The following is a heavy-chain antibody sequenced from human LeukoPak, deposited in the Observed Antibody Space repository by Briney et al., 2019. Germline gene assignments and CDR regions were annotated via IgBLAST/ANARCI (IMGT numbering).Heavy chain of an antibody. V-gene: IGHV3-7*03. J-gene: IGHJ4*02. CDR3: AKEGFDS. CDR2: INQDGTKI. CDR1: GSMFRNYW. Sequence: GGSLRLSCVVSGSMFRNYWMSWLRQAPGKGPEWVANINQDGTKIFEVDFMKGRFTVSRDNAKSSLYLQMNSLRAEDTAVYYCAKEGFDSWGQGTLVTVSS.